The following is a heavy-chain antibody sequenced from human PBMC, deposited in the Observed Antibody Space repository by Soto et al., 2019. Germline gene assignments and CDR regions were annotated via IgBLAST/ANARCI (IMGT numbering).Heavy chain of an antibody. CDR2: ISYDGSNK. D-gene: IGHD6-13*01. Sequence: QVQLVESGGGVVQPGRSLRLSCAASGFTFSSYAMHWVRQAPGKGLEWVAVISYDGSNKYYADSVKGRFTISRDNSKNTLYLQMNSLRAEDTAVYYCARDTIAAGLDYWGQGTLVTVSS. CDR1: GFTFSSYA. J-gene: IGHJ4*02. V-gene: IGHV3-30-3*01. CDR3: ARDTIAAGLDY.